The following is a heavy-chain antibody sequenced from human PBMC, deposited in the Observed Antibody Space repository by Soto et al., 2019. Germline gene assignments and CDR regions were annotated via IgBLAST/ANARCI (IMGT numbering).Heavy chain of an antibody. CDR2: IWYDGSNK. CDR1: GFTFSSYG. V-gene: IGHV3-33*01. D-gene: IGHD6-6*01. CDR3: ARASQIVGSSSWLDP. Sequence: PGGSLRLSCAASGFTFSSYGMHWVRQAPGKGLEWVAVIWYDGSNKYYADSVKGRFTISRDNSKNTLYLQMNSLRAEDTAVYYCARASQIVGSSSWLDPWRAGTMLTV. J-gene: IGHJ5*02.